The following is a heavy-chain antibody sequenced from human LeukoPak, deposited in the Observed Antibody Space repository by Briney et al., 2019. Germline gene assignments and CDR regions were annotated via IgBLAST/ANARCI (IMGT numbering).Heavy chain of an antibody. V-gene: IGHV4-61*02. J-gene: IGHJ4*02. D-gene: IGHD5-12*01. CDR1: GGSISSGSYY. Sequence: SQTLSLTCTVSGGSISSGSYYWSWIRQPAGKGLEWIGRIYTSGSTNYNPSLKSRVTISVDTSKNQFSLKLSSVTAADTAVYYCARRWWLRGPDVLIPFDYWGQGTLVSVSS. CDR3: ARRWWLRGPDVLIPFDY. CDR2: IYTSGST.